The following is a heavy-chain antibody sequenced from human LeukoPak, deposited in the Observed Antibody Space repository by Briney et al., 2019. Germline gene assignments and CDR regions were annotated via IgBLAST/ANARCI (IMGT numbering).Heavy chain of an antibody. V-gene: IGHV3-23*01. J-gene: IGHJ5*01. CDR1: GLTFSSNA. CDR2: ISGSGIST. CDR3: AKDRLKGIAAAGTGWFDS. D-gene: IGHD6-13*01. Sequence: GGSLRLSCAASGLTFSSNAMSWVRQAPGKGLEWVSGISGSGISTLYADSVQGRFIISRDNSNNTLYLEMNNLRAEDTAVYYCAKDRLKGIAAAGTGWFDSWGQGALVTVSS.